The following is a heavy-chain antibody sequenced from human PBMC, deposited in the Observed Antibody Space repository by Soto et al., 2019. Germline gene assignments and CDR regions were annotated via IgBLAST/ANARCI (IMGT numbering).Heavy chain of an antibody. V-gene: IGHV3-30-3*01. D-gene: IGHD1-26*01. CDR2: ISYDGSNK. CDR1: GFTFSSYA. J-gene: IGHJ6*02. Sequence: QVQLVESGGGVVQPGRSLRLSCAASGFTFSSYAMHWVSQAPGKGLEWVAVISYDGSNKYYADSVKGRFTISRDNSKNTLYLQMNSLRAEDTAVYYCARTPRGQWELPYYYYCMDVWGQGTTVTVS. CDR3: ARTPRGQWELPYYYYCMDV.